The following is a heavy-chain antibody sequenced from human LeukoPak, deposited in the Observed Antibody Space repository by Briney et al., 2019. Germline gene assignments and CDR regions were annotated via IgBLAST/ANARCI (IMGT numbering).Heavy chain of an antibody. Sequence: ASVKVSCKASGGTFSSYAINWVRQPPGQGLEWMGRIIPFLDIVNYAQKFQGRVTITADISTSTAYMELSSLTSEDAAVYFCARRNEYTNSFHNWGQGTLVTVSS. D-gene: IGHD2/OR15-2a*01. J-gene: IGHJ5*02. CDR1: GGTFSSYA. CDR3: ARRNEYTNSFHN. V-gene: IGHV1-69*04. CDR2: IIPFLDIV.